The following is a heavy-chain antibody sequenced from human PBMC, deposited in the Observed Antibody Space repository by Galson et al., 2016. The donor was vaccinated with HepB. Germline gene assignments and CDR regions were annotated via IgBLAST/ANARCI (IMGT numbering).Heavy chain of an antibody. CDR2: IFSSGKT. D-gene: IGHD3-16*01. V-gene: IGHV4-39*01. CDR1: DGSVTSNNYF. Sequence: SETLSLTCTVSDGSVTSNNYFWGWIRQPPGKGLEWIGSIFSSGKTDYNPSLKSRVTISVDTSKNQFSLKLNSVTAADTAVYYCATWGWGHDYWGQGTLVTVSS. CDR3: ATWGWGHDY. J-gene: IGHJ4*02.